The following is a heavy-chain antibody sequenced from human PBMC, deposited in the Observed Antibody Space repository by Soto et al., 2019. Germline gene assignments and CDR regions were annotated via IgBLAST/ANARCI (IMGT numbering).Heavy chain of an antibody. J-gene: IGHJ5*02. CDR2: INPSGGST. Sequence: ASVKVSCKASGYTFTSYYMHWVRQAPGQGLEWMGIINPSGGSTSYAQKFQGRVTMTRDTSTSTVYMELSSLRSEDTAVYYCARGDTAMVIRNWFDPWGQGTLVTVSS. D-gene: IGHD5-18*01. V-gene: IGHV1-46*01. CDR1: GYTFTSYY. CDR3: ARGDTAMVIRNWFDP.